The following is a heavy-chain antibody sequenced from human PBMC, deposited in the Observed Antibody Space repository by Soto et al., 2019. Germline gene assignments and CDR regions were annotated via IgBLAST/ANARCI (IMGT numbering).Heavy chain of an antibody. CDR2: TSYDGSNK. CDR1: GFTFSSFA. V-gene: IGHV3-30-3*01. J-gene: IGHJ4*02. D-gene: IGHD2-8*01. Sequence: PGGSLGLSCAGSGFTFSSFAMSWVRQAPGKGLEWVAATSYDGSNKYYADSVKGRFIISRDNSKNTLDLLLNTLRAEDTAVYYCAGVYYGGNSVNNYWGQGTPVTVSS. CDR3: AGVYYGGNSVNNY.